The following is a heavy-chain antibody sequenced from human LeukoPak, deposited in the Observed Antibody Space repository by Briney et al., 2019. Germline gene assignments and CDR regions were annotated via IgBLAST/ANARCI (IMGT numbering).Heavy chain of an antibody. CDR2: INPNSGGT. CDR1: GYTFTGYY. Sequence: ASVKVSCKASGYTFTGYYMHWVRQAPGQGLEWMGWINPNSGGTNYAQKFQGRVTMTRDTSISTAYMALSRLRSDDTAVYYCARTGRLRFTGGFDIWGQGTMVTVSS. V-gene: IGHV1-2*02. J-gene: IGHJ3*02. CDR3: ARTGRLRFTGGFDI. D-gene: IGHD4-17*01.